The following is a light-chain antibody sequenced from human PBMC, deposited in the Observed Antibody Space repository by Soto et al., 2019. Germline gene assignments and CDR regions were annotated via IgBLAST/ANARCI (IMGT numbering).Light chain of an antibody. CDR1: QNINAW. Sequence: DIHMTQSPSSLSVSVGDRVTITCRTSQNINAWLAWYQQRPGQAPKLLIHDASTGQDGVPSRFSGSGSGTEYTLTISRLQPDDSATYYCQHYSLYSPWTFGQGTKVEIK. CDR3: QHYSLYSPWT. J-gene: IGKJ1*01. V-gene: IGKV1-5*01. CDR2: DAS.